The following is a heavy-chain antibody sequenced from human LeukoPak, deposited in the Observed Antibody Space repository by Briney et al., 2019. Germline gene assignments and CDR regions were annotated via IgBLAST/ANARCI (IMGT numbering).Heavy chain of an antibody. Sequence: GGSLRLSCAASGFTFSSYEMNWVRQAPGKGLQWVSYISSSGSTIYYTPSVKGRFTISRDNAKNSLFLQMNSLRAEETAVYYCARGLSEYYDISGLNWFDPWGQGTLVTVSS. CDR2: ISSSGSTI. J-gene: IGHJ5*02. D-gene: IGHD3-22*01. CDR1: GFTFSSYE. CDR3: ARGLSEYYDISGLNWFDP. V-gene: IGHV3-48*03.